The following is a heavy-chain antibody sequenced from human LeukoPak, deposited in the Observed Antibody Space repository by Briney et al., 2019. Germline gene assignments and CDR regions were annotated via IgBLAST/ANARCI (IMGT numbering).Heavy chain of an antibody. CDR2: IYPNNGAT. CDR1: GYTFSGTGWY. J-gene: IGHJ4*02. D-gene: IGHD3-10*01. CDR3: ARDGPAQMVDFDY. Sequence: ASVKVSCKASGYTFSGTGWYLYWLRQALGQGLECMGWIYPNNGATGYAQKFQGRVAMTRDTSISTAYMELSRLRPDDTAVYYCARDGPAQMVDFDYWGQGTLVTVSS. V-gene: IGHV1-2*02.